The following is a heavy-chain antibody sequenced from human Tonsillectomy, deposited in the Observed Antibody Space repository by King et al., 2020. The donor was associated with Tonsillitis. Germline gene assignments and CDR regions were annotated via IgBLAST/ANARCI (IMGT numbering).Heavy chain of an antibody. CDR1: GGSISSSSHY. J-gene: IGHJ3*02. D-gene: IGHD1-26*01. CDR2: VYTSGSS. V-gene: IGHV4-61*02. Sequence: VQLQESGPGLVKPSQTLSLTCTVSGGSISSSSHYWSWIRQPAGKELEWIGRVYTSGSSNYNPSLNSRVTMSVDTSKNQLSLILSSVTAADTAVYFCAGEISGSPTYGSAFDIWGQGTMVTVSP. CDR3: AGEISGSPTYGSAFDI.